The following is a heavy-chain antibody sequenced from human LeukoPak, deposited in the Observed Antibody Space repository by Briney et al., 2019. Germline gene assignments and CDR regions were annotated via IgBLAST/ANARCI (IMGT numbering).Heavy chain of an antibody. V-gene: IGHV3-7*03. CDR3: ARGGGLDV. CDR2: INHNGNVN. D-gene: IGHD3-16*01. Sequence: GGSLRLSCEASGFTFSSYWMNWARQAPGRGLEWVASINHNGNVNYYVDSVKGRFTISRDNAKNSLYLQMSNLRAEDTAVYFCARGGGLDVWGQGATVTVSS. CDR1: GFTFSSYW. J-gene: IGHJ6*02.